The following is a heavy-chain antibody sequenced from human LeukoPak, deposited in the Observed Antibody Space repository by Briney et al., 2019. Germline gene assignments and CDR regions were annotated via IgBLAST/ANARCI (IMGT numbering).Heavy chain of an antibody. D-gene: IGHD6-19*01. CDR3: ARTAVEVPKHNWFDP. CDR2: INPSGGST. Sequence: ASVKVSCKASGYTFTSYYIHLVRQAPGQGLEWMGIINPSGGSTSYAQKFQGRVTMTRDMSTSTVYMELSSLRSEDTAVYYCARTAVEVPKHNWFDPWGQGTLVTVSS. V-gene: IGHV1-46*01. J-gene: IGHJ5*02. CDR1: GYTFTSYY.